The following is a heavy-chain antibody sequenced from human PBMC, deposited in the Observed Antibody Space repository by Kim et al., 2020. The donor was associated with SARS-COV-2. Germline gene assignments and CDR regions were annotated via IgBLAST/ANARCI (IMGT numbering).Heavy chain of an antibody. V-gene: IGHV1-46*01. J-gene: IGHJ6*02. D-gene: IGHD1-1*01. Sequence: FQGRVTMTRDTSTSTVYMELSSLRSEDTAVYYCARKVQLERRLYYYGMDVWGQGTTVTVSS. CDR3: ARKVQLERRLYYYGMDV.